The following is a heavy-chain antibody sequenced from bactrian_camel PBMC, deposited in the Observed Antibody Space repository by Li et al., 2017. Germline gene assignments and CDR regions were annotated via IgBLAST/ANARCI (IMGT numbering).Heavy chain of an antibody. D-gene: IGHD2*01. J-gene: IGHJ4*01. Sequence: VQLVESGGGLVQPGGSLRLSCVASGFTFSDYYISWVRQAPGKGLEWVSSFYIGRGTTDYADSVKGRFTISQDYAKNTLYLQMNSLKPEDTATYYCAADLRIGGSCLDPRQYPHWGQGTQVTVS. CDR2: FYIGRGTT. CDR3: AADLRIGGSCLDPRQYPH. V-gene: IGHV3-2*01. CDR1: GFTFSDYY.